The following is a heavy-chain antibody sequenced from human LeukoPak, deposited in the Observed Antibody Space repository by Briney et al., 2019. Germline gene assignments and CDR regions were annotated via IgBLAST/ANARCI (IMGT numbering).Heavy chain of an antibody. CDR2: ISAYNGNT. V-gene: IGHV1-18*01. D-gene: IGHD5-18*01. CDR1: GYTFTSYG. Sequence: ASVKVSCKASGYTFTSYGISWLRQAPGQGLEWMGWISAYNGNTNYAQKLQGRVTITTDTSTSTAYMELRSLRSDDTAVYYCARIDGYSYGYGAFDIWGQGTMVTVSS. J-gene: IGHJ3*02. CDR3: ARIDGYSYGYGAFDI.